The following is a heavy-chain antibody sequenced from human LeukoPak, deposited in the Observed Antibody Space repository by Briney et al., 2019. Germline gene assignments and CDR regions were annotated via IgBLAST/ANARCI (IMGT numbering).Heavy chain of an antibody. CDR3: ARRRYDWGGDFAN. V-gene: IGHV3-23*01. J-gene: IGHJ4*02. CDR1: GCTVSSYA. CDR2: IGGGGTL. D-gene: IGHD3-16*01. Sequence: WGSLRLSCAASGCTVSSYALGWVRQAPGKGLEWVSAIGGGGTLYYADSVKGRFSISRDISKNTLLLQMNSLRAEDTAVYYCARRRYDWGGDFANWGQGTLVTVSS.